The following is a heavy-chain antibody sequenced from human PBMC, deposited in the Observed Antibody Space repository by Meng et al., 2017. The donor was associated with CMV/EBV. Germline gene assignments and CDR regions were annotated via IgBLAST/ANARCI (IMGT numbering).Heavy chain of an antibody. CDR2: IYYSGST. Sequence: QLQWQEAGPGLVKPAESLSRTCTGSGGSISSSSCYWGWIRQPPGKGLEWIGSIYYSGSTYYNPSLKSRVTISVDTSKNQFSLKLGSVTAADTAVYYCARDSAVAGVVDYWGQGTLVTVSS. CDR1: GGSISSSSCY. CDR3: ARDSAVAGVVDY. V-gene: IGHV4-39*07. D-gene: IGHD6-19*01. J-gene: IGHJ4*02.